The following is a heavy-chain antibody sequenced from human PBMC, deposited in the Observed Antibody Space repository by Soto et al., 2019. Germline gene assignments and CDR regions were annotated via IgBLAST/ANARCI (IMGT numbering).Heavy chain of an antibody. J-gene: IGHJ4*02. CDR2: IYYSGST. V-gene: IGHV4-39*01. CDR1: GGSISNSSYY. D-gene: IGHD2-21*02. Sequence: TSETLSLTCTVAGGSISNSSYYWVWIRQPPGKGLEWIGSIYYSGSTYYNPSLKSRVTISVDTSKNQFSLKLSSVTAADTAVYYCARHFEEGYSGFVTYSGGDCLGLYFDYWGQGILVTVS. CDR3: ARHFEEGYSGFVTYSGGDCLGLYFDY.